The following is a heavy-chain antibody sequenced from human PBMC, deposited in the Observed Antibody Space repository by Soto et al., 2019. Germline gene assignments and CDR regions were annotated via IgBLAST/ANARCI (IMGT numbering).Heavy chain of an antibody. J-gene: IGHJ5*02. CDR1: GGSISSGGYY. D-gene: IGHD6-13*01. CDR2: IYYSGST. Sequence: QVQLQESGPGLVKPSQTLSLTCTVSGGSISSGGYYWSWIRQHPGKGLEWIGYIYYSGSTYYNPSLTSRVTISVDTSKNQFSLKLSSVTAADTAVYYCARSSSGYSSSWYNWFDPWGQGTLVTVSS. CDR3: ARSSSGYSSSWYNWFDP. V-gene: IGHV4-31*03.